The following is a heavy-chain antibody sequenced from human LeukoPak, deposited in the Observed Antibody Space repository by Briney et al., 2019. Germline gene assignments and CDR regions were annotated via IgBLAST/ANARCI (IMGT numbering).Heavy chain of an antibody. J-gene: IGHJ4*02. CDR3: ARGPWDSSGYYY. V-gene: IGHV1-69*05. D-gene: IGHD3-22*01. CDR2: IIPIFGTA. Sequence: ASVKVSCKASGGTFSSYAISWVRQAPGQGLEWMGGIIPIFGTANYAQKFQGRVTITTDESTSTAYMELSSLRSEDTAVYYCARGPWDSSGYYYWGQGTLVTVSS. CDR1: GGTFSSYA.